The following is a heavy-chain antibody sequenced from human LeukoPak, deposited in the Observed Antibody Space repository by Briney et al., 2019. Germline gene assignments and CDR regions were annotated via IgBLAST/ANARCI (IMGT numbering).Heavy chain of an antibody. Sequence: ASVKVSCKAIGYTFTSYGFSWVRQAPGQGLEWMGWINPNSGGTNYAQKFQGRVTMTRDTSISTAYMELSRLRSDDTAVYYCARDLTGSAFDIWGQGTMVTVSS. CDR1: GYTFTSYG. CDR2: INPNSGGT. CDR3: ARDLTGSAFDI. J-gene: IGHJ3*02. V-gene: IGHV1-2*02.